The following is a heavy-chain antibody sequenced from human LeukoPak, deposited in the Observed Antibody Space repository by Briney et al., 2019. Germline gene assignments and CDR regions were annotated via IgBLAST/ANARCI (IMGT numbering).Heavy chain of an antibody. Sequence: GGSLRLSCAASGFTFSSYAMSWVRQAPGKGLEWVLAISGSGGSAYYADSVKGRFTIYRDNSKNTLYLQMNSLRAEDTAVYCCAKEVWRRTVTTPLDYWGQGTLVTVSS. J-gene: IGHJ4*02. CDR2: ISGSGGSA. CDR3: AKEVWRRTVTTPLDY. CDR1: GFTFSSYA. V-gene: IGHV3-23*01. D-gene: IGHD4-17*01.